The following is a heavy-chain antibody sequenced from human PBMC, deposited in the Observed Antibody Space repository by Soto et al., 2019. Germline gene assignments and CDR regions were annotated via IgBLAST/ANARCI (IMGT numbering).Heavy chain of an antibody. Sequence: QVQLQESGPGLVKPSGTLSLTCAVSGGSIISSHWWRWVRQPPGKGLEWLGEIYHRGSTNHNPSLKSQVTQSVDKSKSPFPLKLSSWAAADTAVFYWASHGGGEDYWGQGTLVTVSS. CDR2: IYHRGST. V-gene: IGHV4-4*02. J-gene: IGHJ4*02. CDR1: GGSIISSHW. CDR3: ASHGGGEDY. D-gene: IGHD3-16*01.